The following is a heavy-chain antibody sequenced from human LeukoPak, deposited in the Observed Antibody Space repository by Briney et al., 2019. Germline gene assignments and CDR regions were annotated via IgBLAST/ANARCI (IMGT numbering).Heavy chain of an antibody. CDR1: GGSITTNNYY. V-gene: IGHV4-39*07. CDR3: ARDYYDSSGKLGSRFDA. CDR2: IYYGRGT. J-gene: IGHJ5*02. D-gene: IGHD3-22*01. Sequence: SETLSLTCTVSGGSITTNNYYWGWIRQPPGKGLEFIGSIYYGRGTYYNPSLNSRVTISIDKSKNEFSLKLTSVTAADTAFYYCARDYYDSSGKLGSRFDAWGQGTLVTVSS.